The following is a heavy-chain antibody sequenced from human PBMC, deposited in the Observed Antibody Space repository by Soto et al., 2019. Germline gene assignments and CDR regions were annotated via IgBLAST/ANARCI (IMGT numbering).Heavy chain of an antibody. D-gene: IGHD3-16*01. Sequence: EVQLVESGGALVQPGGSLRLSCAASGFTFSTNSMSWVRQAPGKGLEWVSYISSSSDTIYYADSVKGRFSISRDNVNNSLYLQMNSLRDEDTAVYYCASRGLFDAWGQGTQVTVSA. CDR1: GFTFSTNS. V-gene: IGHV3-48*02. J-gene: IGHJ5*02. CDR2: ISSSSDTI. CDR3: ASRGLFDA.